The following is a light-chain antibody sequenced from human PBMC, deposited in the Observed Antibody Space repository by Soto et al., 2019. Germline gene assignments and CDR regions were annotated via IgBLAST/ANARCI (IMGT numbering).Light chain of an antibody. CDR1: SSDVGAYNY. J-gene: IGLJ2*01. V-gene: IGLV2-8*01. CDR2: EVT. CDR3: SSYGGSKTAVL. Sequence: QSVLTQPPSASGSPGQSVTISCTGTSSDVGAYNYVSWYQQHPGKAPKLMIYEVTKRPSGVPDRFSGSKSGNTASLTVSGLQAEDEADYYCSSYGGSKTAVLFGGGTKLTVL.